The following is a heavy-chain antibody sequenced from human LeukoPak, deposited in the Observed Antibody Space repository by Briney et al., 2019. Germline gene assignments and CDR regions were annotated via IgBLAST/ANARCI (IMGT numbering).Heavy chain of an antibody. J-gene: IGHJ4*02. Sequence: PSETLSLTCTVSGGSISNYYWSWIRQPPGKGLEWIAYIYYSGSTHYNPSLKSRVTISVDTSKNQFSLNLSSVTAADTAVYYCARGPNYPSPSPFDYWGQGTLVTVSS. CDR1: GGSISNYY. CDR2: IYYSGST. D-gene: IGHD5-24*01. CDR3: ARGPNYPSPSPFDY. V-gene: IGHV4-59*08.